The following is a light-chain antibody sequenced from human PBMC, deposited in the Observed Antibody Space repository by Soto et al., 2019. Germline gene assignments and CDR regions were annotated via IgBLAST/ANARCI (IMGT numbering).Light chain of an antibody. CDR3: QTYNSAPQGLT. Sequence: DIQMTQSPSSLSASVGDSVTITCRASQGISNYLAWYQQKPGKVPKLLIYEASTLQLGVPSRFSGRGSGTDFTLTISSLQPEDVATYYCQTYNSAPQGLTFGGGTKVDI. J-gene: IGKJ4*01. CDR2: EAS. CDR1: QGISNY. V-gene: IGKV1-27*01.